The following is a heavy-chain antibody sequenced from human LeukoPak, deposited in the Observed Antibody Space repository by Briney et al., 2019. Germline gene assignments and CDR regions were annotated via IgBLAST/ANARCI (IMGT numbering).Heavy chain of an antibody. Sequence: GGSLRLSCAASAFTVSSDYMSWVRQAPGKGLEWVSVIYADGSTYYADSVKGRFTISRDNSKNTLYLQMNSLRVEDMAVYYCARVSRGGWDNWLDPRGQGTLVTVSS. CDR3: ARVSRGGWDNWLDP. J-gene: IGHJ5*02. CDR2: IYADGST. D-gene: IGHD6-19*01. V-gene: IGHV3-66*01. CDR1: AFTVSSDY.